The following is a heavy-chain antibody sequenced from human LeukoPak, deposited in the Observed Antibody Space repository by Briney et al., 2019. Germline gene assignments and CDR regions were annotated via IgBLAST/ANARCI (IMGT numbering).Heavy chain of an antibody. D-gene: IGHD3-10*01. Sequence: GGSLRLSCAASGFQFSRNGMHWVRQAPGKGLEWVAFIRYDGSNKFYVDSVRGRFTISRDNSKNTLNLQMYSLRIEDTAVYYCARDFDDVNGNYYYIPDYWGQGMLVTVSS. J-gene: IGHJ4*02. V-gene: IGHV3-30*02. CDR3: ARDFDDVNGNYYYIPDY. CDR1: GFQFSRNG. CDR2: IRYDGSNK.